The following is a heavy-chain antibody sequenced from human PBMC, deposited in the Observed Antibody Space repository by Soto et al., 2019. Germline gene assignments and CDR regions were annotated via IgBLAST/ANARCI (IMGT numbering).Heavy chain of an antibody. CDR1: GFTFSNYA. CDR3: ARDRYGDPLWGQDDFDY. J-gene: IGHJ4*02. D-gene: IGHD2-21*02. CDR2: ISGSGDST. V-gene: IGHV3-23*01. Sequence: EAQLLESGGGLVQPGGSLRLSCAASGFTFSNYAMSWVRQAPGKGLEWVSAISGSGDSTYYEDSVKGRFTISRDNSKNTLYLQINSLRAEDTARYYCARDRYGDPLWGQDDFDYWGQGTLVTVSA.